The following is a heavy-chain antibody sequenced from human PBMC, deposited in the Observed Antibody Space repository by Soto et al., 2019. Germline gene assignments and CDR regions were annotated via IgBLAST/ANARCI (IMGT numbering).Heavy chain of an antibody. CDR2: ISAYTGNT. CDR3: ARDRYYDSSGYYGPYYFDY. V-gene: IGHV1-18*01. Sequence: QVQLVQSGAEVKKPGASVKVSCKASGYTFTSYGISWVRQAPGQGLEWMGWISAYTGNTNYAQKLQGRVTMTTDTSTSTAYMELRSLRSDDTAVYYCARDRYYDSSGYYGPYYFDYWGQGTLVTVSA. CDR1: GYTFTSYG. J-gene: IGHJ4*02. D-gene: IGHD3-22*01.